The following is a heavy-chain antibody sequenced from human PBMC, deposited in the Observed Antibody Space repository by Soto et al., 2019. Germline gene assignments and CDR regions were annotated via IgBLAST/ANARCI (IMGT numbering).Heavy chain of an antibody. CDR3: ASHDYFLGSYRSRPFDY. Sequence: GGSLRLSCAASGFTFSSYWMSWVRQAPGKGLEWVANIKQDGSEKYYVDSVKGRFTISRDNAKNSLYLQMNSLRAEDTAVYYCASHDYFLGSYRSRPFDYWGQGPLVTVSS. CDR2: IKQDGSEK. D-gene: IGHD3-16*02. CDR1: GFTFSSYW. J-gene: IGHJ4*02. V-gene: IGHV3-7*03.